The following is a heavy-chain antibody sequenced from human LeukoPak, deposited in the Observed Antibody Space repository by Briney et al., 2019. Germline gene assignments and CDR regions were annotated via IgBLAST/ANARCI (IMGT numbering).Heavy chain of an antibody. CDR3: ASVLLYYYYMDV. D-gene: IGHD2/OR15-2a*01. CDR1: GFPFSSYE. Sequence: GGSLRLSCAASGFPFSSYEMNWVRQAPGKGLEWVSYISSSSSTIYYADSVKGRFTISRDNAKNSLYLQMNSLRAEDTAVYYCASVLLYYYYMDVWGKGTTVTVSS. V-gene: IGHV3-48*01. J-gene: IGHJ6*03. CDR2: ISSSSSTI.